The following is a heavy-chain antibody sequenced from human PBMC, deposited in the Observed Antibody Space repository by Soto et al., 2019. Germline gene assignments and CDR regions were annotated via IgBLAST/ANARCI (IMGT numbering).Heavy chain of an antibody. D-gene: IGHD3-10*01. CDR3: ARVLYGSGSYYNYYYYYYGMDV. Sequence: QVQLQESGPGLVKPSQTLSLTCTVSGGSISSGDYYWSWIRQPPGKGLEWIGYIYYSGSTYYNPSLKRRVTISVDTSKNQFSLKLSSVTAADTAVYYCARVLYGSGSYYNYYYYYYGMDVWGQGTTVTVSS. V-gene: IGHV4-30-4*01. J-gene: IGHJ6*02. CDR2: IYYSGST. CDR1: GGSISSGDYY.